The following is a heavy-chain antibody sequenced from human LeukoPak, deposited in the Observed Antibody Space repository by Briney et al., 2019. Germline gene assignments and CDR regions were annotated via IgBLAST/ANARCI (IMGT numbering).Heavy chain of an antibody. CDR2: IKQNESEK. V-gene: IGHV3-7*03. CDR3: ARLVGDVTTWDC. Sequence: GGSLRLSCTASGFSFSNYWMSWVRQAPGKGLEWVASIKQNESEKYYVDSVKGRFTTSRDNAKSSLYLQMNALRGEDTAVYYCARLVGDVTTWDCWGQGTLVTVSS. CDR1: GFSFSNYW. J-gene: IGHJ4*02. D-gene: IGHD1-26*01.